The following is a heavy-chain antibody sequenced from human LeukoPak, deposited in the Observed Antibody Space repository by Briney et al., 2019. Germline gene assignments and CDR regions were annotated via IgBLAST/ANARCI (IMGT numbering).Heavy chain of an antibody. CDR3: ARGSRRAWFDP. J-gene: IGHJ5*02. CDR1: GGSISSSSYY. CDR2: INHSGST. Sequence: SETLSLTCTVSGGSISSSSYYWGWIRQPPGKGLEWIGEINHSGSTNYNPSLKSRVTISVDTSKNQFSLKLSSVTAADTAVYYCARGSRRAWFDPWGQGTLVTVSS. V-gene: IGHV4-39*07. D-gene: IGHD6-6*01.